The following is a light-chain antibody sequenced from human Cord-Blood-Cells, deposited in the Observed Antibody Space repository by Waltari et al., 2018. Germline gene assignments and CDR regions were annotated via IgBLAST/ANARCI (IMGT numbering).Light chain of an antibody. J-gene: IGKJ2*01. CDR1: QSVSSSY. CDR3: QQYGSSPYT. CDR2: GAA. Sequence: EIVLTQSPGTLSLSPGERATLSCRASQSVSSSYLAWYQQKPGQAPRLLIYGAASRATGIPDRFSGSVSRTDFTLTISRLEPEDFAVDYCQQYGSSPYTFGQGTKLEIK. V-gene: IGKV3-20*01.